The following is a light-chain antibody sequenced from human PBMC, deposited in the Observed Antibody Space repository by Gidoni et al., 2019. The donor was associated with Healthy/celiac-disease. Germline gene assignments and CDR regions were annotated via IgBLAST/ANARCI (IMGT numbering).Light chain of an antibody. CDR2: AAS. Sequence: DIQLTQSPSFLSACVGDRVTIPCRASQGISSYLAWYQQKPGKAPKLLIYAASTLQSGVPSRFSGSGSGTEFTLTISSLQPEDFATYYCQQLNSYPPTFGQGTKVEIK. V-gene: IGKV1-9*01. J-gene: IGKJ1*01. CDR1: QGISSY. CDR3: QQLNSYPPT.